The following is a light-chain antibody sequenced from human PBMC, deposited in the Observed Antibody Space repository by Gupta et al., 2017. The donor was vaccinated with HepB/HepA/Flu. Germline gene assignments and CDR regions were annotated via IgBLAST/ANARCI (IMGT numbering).Light chain of an antibody. V-gene: IGLV1-40*03. CDR1: TTNIGAGYD. CDR3: QSYYNGRSDGDI. Sequence: QSFLKQPPSLSRAPGQRITISCTGSTTNIGAGYDVHCYQHLPGTAPKLLIYANDNRPSGGAARFSGSKSGASAALAITGLQAEDEADYYCQSYYNGRSDGDIFGTGTKVTVL. J-gene: IGLJ1*01. CDR2: AND.